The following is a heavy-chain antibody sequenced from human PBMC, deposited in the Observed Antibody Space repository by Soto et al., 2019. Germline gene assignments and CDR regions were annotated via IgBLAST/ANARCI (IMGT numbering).Heavy chain of an antibody. CDR2: ISYSGST. D-gene: IGHD3-16*01. CDR1: GGSISSGDYS. Sequence: SETLSLTCAVSGGSISSGDYSWSWIRQPPGKGLEWIGYISYSGSTSYNPSLKSRITISVDTSKNQFSLKLRSVTAADTAVYYCARDSRLGFPDYWGQGTLVTVSS. CDR3: ARDSRLGFPDY. J-gene: IGHJ4*02. V-gene: IGHV4-61*08.